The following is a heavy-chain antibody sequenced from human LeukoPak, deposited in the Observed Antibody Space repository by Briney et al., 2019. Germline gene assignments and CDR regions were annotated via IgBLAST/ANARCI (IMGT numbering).Heavy chain of an antibody. CDR2: ISSSGSTI. Sequence: GGSLRLSCAASGFTFSSYEMNWVRQAPGKGLEGVSYISSSGSTIYYADSVRGRFTISRDNAKNSLYLQMNSLRAEDTAVYYCARDSTHCSSTSCYFDYWGQGTLVTVSS. V-gene: IGHV3-48*03. D-gene: IGHD2-2*01. J-gene: IGHJ4*02. CDR1: GFTFSSYE. CDR3: ARDSTHCSSTSCYFDY.